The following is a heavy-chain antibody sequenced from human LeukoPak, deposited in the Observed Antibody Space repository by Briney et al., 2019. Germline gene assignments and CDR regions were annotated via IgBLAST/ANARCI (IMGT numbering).Heavy chain of an antibody. CDR2: ISGSGGST. CDR1: GFTFSSYA. J-gene: IGHJ4*02. D-gene: IGHD3-22*01. Sequence: GGSLRFSCAASGFTFSSYAMSWVRQAPGKGLEWVSAISGSGGSTYYADSAKGRFTISRDNSKNTLYLQMNSLRAEDTAVYYCAKGPYYYDSSGYYYVPYFDYWGQGTLVTVSS. V-gene: IGHV3-23*01. CDR3: AKGPYYYDSSGYYYVPYFDY.